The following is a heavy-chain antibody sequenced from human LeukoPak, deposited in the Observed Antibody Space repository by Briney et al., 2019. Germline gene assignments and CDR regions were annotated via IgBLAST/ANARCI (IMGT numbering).Heavy chain of an antibody. CDR3: AKDTYSSGRGYYMDV. J-gene: IGHJ6*03. D-gene: IGHD6-19*01. V-gene: IGHV3-43D*03. CDR2: ISWDGGST. CDR1: GFTFSSYS. Sequence: GGSLRLSCAASGFTFSSYSMNWVRQAPGKGLEWVSLISWDGGSTYYADSVKGRFTISRDNSKNSLYLQMNSLRAEDTALYYCAKDTYSSGRGYYMDVWGKGTTVTVSS.